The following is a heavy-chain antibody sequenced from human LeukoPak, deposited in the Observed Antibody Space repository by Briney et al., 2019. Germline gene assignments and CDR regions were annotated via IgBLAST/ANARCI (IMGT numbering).Heavy chain of an antibody. CDR2: ISSSSSYI. D-gene: IGHD2-15*01. CDR3: ARSVFSGVVAAQHEFDD. J-gene: IGHJ4*02. CDR1: GFTFSSYS. V-gene: IGHV3-21*01. Sequence: GGSLRLSCAASGFTFSSYSMNWVRQAPGKGLEWVSCISSSSSYIYYADSVKGRFTISRDNAKNSVHLQMNSLRAEDTAVYYCARSVFSGVVAAQHEFDDWGQGTLVTVSS.